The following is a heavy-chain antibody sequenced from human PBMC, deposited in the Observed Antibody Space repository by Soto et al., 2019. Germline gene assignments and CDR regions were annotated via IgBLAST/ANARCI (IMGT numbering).Heavy chain of an antibody. Sequence: PSETLSLTCLVSGASVSSGSYYWSWIRQTPGKGLEWIGYIYYTGRTNYNPSLQNRVTVSAHTSKNQFSLKLSSVTAADTAVYYCARDRPYSSGYYLDYWGQGAPVT. CDR2: IYYTGRT. J-gene: IGHJ4*02. CDR3: ARDRPYSSGYYLDY. D-gene: IGHD3-22*01. CDR1: GASVSSGSYY. V-gene: IGHV4-61*01.